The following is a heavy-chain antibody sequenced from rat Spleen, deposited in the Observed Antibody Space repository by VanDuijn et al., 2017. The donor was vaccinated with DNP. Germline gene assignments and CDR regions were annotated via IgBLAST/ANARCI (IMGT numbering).Heavy chain of an antibody. CDR1: GFTFSDYY. CDR3: TILSTVVYTMDA. CDR2: ISSDGDSA. J-gene: IGHJ4*01. Sequence: EVQLVESGGGLVQPGRSLKLSCAASGFTFSDYYLAWVRQAPTKGLEWVASISSDGDSAYYRDSVKGRFTISRDNAKSSLYLQMDSLRSEDTATYHCTILSTVVYTMDAWGQGASVTVSS. D-gene: IGHD1-1*01. V-gene: IGHV5-20*01.